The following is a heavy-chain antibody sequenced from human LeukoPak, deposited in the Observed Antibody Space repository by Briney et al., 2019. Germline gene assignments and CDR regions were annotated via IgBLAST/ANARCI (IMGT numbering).Heavy chain of an antibody. CDR2: ISSSSSYI. Sequence: GGSLRLSCAASGFTFSSYSMNWVRQAPGRGLEWVSSISSSSSYIYYADSVKGRFTISRDNAKNSLYLQMNSLRAEDTAVYYCARALGKDIVAVPAASSYWYFDLWGRGTLVTVSS. CDR1: GFTFSSYS. CDR3: ARALGKDIVAVPAASSYWYFDL. V-gene: IGHV3-21*01. J-gene: IGHJ2*01. D-gene: IGHD2-2*01.